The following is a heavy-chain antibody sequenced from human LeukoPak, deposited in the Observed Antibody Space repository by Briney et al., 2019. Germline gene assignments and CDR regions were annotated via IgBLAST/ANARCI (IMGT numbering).Heavy chain of an antibody. CDR3: ARSLYICSTSRYGDYYYYGMDV. V-gene: IGHV5-51*01. CDR1: GYSFTSYW. CDR2: IYPGDSDT. Sequence: GESLKISCKGCGYSFTSYWIGWVRQMPGKGLEWMGIIYPGDSDTRYSPSFQGQVTISADKSISTAYLQWSSLKASDTAMYYCARSLYICSTSRYGDYYYYGMDVWGQGTTVTVSS. J-gene: IGHJ6*02. D-gene: IGHD2-2*01.